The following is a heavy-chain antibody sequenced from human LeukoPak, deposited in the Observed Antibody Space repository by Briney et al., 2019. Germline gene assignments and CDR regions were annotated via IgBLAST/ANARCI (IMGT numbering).Heavy chain of an antibody. CDR3: ARDTYGSDY. D-gene: IGHD3-10*01. CDR1: GFIFSNYA. V-gene: IGHV3-30*04. CDR2: ISYDGSNK. Sequence: GGSLRLSCAAPGFIFSNYAMPWVRQAPGKGLEWLIFISYDGSNKYYADSVKGRFTISRDSSKNTLYLQMNSLRAEDTAVYYCARDTYGSDYWGQGTLVTVSS. J-gene: IGHJ4*02.